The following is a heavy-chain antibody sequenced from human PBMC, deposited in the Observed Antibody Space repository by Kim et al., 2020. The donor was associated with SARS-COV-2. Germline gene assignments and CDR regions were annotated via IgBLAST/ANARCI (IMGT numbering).Heavy chain of an antibody. D-gene: IGHD1-26*01. CDR3: ARTRLEYSGSYYEVNYYYYYMDV. CDR1: GFSLSTSGMC. Sequence: SGPTLVKPTQTLTLTCTFSGFSLSTSGMCVTWIRQPPGKALEWLARIDWDDDEYYSTSLKTRLTISKDTSKNQVVLTMTNMDPVDTATYYCARTRLEYSGSYYEVNYYYYYMDVWGKGTTVPVSS. CDR2: IDWDDDE. V-gene: IGHV2-70*11. J-gene: IGHJ6*03.